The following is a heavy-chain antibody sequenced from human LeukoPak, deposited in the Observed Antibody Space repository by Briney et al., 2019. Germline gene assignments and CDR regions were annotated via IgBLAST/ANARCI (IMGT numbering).Heavy chain of an antibody. CDR3: ARVSVGSGYDAFEI. CDR2: MSAGNGNT. J-gene: IGHJ3*02. D-gene: IGHD6-19*01. CDR1: GYTFSTYG. V-gene: IGHV1-18*01. Sequence: ATVTVSCKASGYTFSTYGISWVRQAPGQGLEWMGWMSAGNGNTNYAQTLQGRVSMTRDTSTSTAYKQLRSLRSDDTAVYYCARVSVGSGYDAFEIWGQGTMVTVSS.